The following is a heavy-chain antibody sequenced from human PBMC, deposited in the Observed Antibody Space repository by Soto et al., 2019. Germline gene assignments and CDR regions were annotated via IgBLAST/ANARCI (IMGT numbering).Heavy chain of an antibody. CDR1: GFTFSSYS. CDR3: ARGRVSSYDFWSGRKYAPNWFDP. V-gene: IGHV3-48*01. J-gene: IGHJ5*02. Sequence: PGGSLRLSCAASGFTFSSYSMNWVRQAPGKGLEWVSYISSSSSTIYYADSVKGRFTISRDNAKNSLYLQMNSLRAEDTAVYYCARGRVSSYDFWSGRKYAPNWFDPWGQGTLVTVSS. CDR2: ISSSSSTI. D-gene: IGHD3-3*01.